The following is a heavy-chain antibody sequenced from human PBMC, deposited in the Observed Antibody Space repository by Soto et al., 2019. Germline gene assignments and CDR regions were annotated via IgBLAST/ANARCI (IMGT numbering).Heavy chain of an antibody. Sequence: WASVKVSCKASGVTFSSYGISWVRQAPGQGLEWMGWISAYNGNTNYAQKLQGRVTMTTDTSTSTAYMELRSLRSDDTAVYYCARGRGMQQLMRFDPWGQGTLVTVSS. J-gene: IGHJ5*02. CDR2: ISAYNGNT. D-gene: IGHD6-13*01. CDR3: ARGRGMQQLMRFDP. CDR1: GVTFSSYG. V-gene: IGHV1-18*04.